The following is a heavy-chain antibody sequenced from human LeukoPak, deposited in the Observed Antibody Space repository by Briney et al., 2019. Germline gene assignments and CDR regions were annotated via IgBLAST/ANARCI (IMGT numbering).Heavy chain of an antibody. J-gene: IGHJ4*02. CDR3: ARDRLNRADCGTNCYSAVFDY. D-gene: IGHD2-21*01. CDR1: GFTFSSYS. Sequence: PGGSLRLSCAASGFTFSSYSMNWVRQAPGKGLEWVAVIASHARDAHYSDSVKGRFTISRDNSKDTLHLQMNNLEVEDTAVYYCARDRLNRADCGTNCYSAVFDYWGQGALVTVSS. CDR2: IASHARDA. V-gene: IGHV3-30*03.